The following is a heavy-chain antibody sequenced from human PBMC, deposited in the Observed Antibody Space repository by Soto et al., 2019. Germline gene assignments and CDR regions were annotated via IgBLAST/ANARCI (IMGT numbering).Heavy chain of an antibody. V-gene: IGHV3-48*02. D-gene: IGHD3-9*01. J-gene: IGHJ5*02. Sequence: LRLSCAASGFTFSSYSMNWVRQAPGKGLEWVSYISSSSSTIYYADSVKGRSTISRDNAKNSLYLQMNSLRDEDTAVYYCAREREYYDILTGYYGRNWFDPWGQGTLVTVSS. CDR1: GFTFSSYS. CDR3: AREREYYDILTGYYGRNWFDP. CDR2: ISSSSSTI.